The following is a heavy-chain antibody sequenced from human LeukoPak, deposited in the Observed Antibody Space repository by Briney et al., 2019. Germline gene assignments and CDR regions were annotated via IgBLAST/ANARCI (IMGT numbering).Heavy chain of an antibody. D-gene: IGHD5-12*01. Sequence: SETPSLTCAVYGGSFSGYYWSWIRQPPGKGLEWIGEINHSGSTNYNPSLKSRVTISVDTSKNQFSLKLSSVTAADTAVYYCARVQVADDAFDIWGQGTMVTVSS. CDR1: GGSFSGYY. CDR3: ARVQVADDAFDI. V-gene: IGHV4-34*01. J-gene: IGHJ3*02. CDR2: INHSGST.